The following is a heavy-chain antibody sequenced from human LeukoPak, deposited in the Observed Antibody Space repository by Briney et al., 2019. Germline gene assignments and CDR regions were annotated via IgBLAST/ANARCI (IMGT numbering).Heavy chain of an antibody. Sequence: GGSLRLSCAASGFTFSSYSMNWVRQAPGKGLEWVSSISSTSSYIYYADSVKGRFTISRDNAKNSLYLQMNSLRAEDTAVYYCAKIVWGRDYYYYYMDVWGKGTTVTISS. J-gene: IGHJ6*03. CDR3: AKIVWGRDYYYYYMDV. V-gene: IGHV3-21*01. CDR2: ISSTSSYI. D-gene: IGHD2/OR15-2a*01. CDR1: GFTFSSYS.